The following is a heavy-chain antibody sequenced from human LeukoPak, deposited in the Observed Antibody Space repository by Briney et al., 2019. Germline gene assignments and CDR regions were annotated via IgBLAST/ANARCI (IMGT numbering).Heavy chain of an antibody. Sequence: SETLSLTCTVSGGSISSSSYYWGWIRQPPGKGLEWIGSIYYSGSTYYTPSLKSRVTISVDTSKNQFSLKLSSVTAADTAVYYCARAVGYSSSSGWFDPWGQGTPVTASS. V-gene: IGHV4-39*07. CDR3: ARAVGYSSSSGWFDP. J-gene: IGHJ5*02. CDR1: GGSISSSSYY. D-gene: IGHD6-6*01. CDR2: IYYSGST.